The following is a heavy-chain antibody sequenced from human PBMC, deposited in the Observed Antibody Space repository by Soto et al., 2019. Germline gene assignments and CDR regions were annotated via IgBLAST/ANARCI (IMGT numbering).Heavy chain of an antibody. CDR1: GYTFTAYA. CDR2: INGDNGNS. J-gene: IGHJ1*01. CDR3: ASSQTMVTLVYFQH. V-gene: IGHV1-3*01. D-gene: IGHD2-21*02. Sequence: GVSVKVSCKASGYTFTAYAIHWVRQAPGQRLEWLGWINGDNGNSKYSEKFQGRVTITRDTNATTAYLEMSSLTSEDTAVYYCASSQTMVTLVYFQHWGQGTQVTVSS.